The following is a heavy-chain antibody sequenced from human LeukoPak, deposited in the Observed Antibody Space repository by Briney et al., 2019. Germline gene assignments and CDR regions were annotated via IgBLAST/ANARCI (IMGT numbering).Heavy chain of an antibody. CDR3: ATQYHILDALDI. D-gene: IGHD2-2*01. CDR2: VNDSGGT. J-gene: IGHJ3*02. V-gene: IGHV4-34*01. CDR1: VGSFSGYC. Sequence: SETLSLTCAVYVGSFSGYCWSWIRQPPGKGLEWIGEVNDSGGTNYNPSLKSRVTISVDTSKNQFSLKLSSVTAADTAVYYCATQYHILDALDIWGQGTMVTVSS.